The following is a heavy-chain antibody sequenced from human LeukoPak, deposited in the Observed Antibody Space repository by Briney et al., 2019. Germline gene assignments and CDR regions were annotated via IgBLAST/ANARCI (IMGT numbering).Heavy chain of an antibody. CDR3: ARSADILTGYCDY. D-gene: IGHD3-9*01. CDR1: GFTFSSYA. V-gene: IGHV3-20*04. J-gene: IGHJ4*02. Sequence: GGSLRLSCAASGFTFSSYAMSWVRQAPGKGLEWVSGINWNGGSTGYADSVKGRFTISRDNAKNSLYLQMNSLRAEDTALYYCARSADILTGYCDYWGQGTLVTVSS. CDR2: INWNGGST.